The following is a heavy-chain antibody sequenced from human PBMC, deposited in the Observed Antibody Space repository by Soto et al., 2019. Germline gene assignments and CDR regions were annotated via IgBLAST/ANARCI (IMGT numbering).Heavy chain of an antibody. CDR2: ITNSGGST. CDR1: GFTFSSYG. CDR3: AIDISSGWTKNWFDP. Sequence: EVQLLESGGGLVLPGGSLKLSCAASGFTFSSYGMSWVLQAQGKGLEWVSAITNSGGSTNSADSVKGRFTISRDNSRNTLYLQMNSLRAEDTGVYYCAIDISSGWTKNWFDPWCQGTLVTVSS. D-gene: IGHD6-19*01. J-gene: IGHJ5*02. V-gene: IGHV3-23*01.